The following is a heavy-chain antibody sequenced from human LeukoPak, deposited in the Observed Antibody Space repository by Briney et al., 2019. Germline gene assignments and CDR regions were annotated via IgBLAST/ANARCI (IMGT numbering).Heavy chain of an antibody. CDR1: GGSISSYY. D-gene: IGHD2-15*01. Sequence: SETLSLTCTVSGGSISSYYWSWIRQPPGKGLEWIGYIYYSRSTNYNPSLKSRVTISVDTSKNQFSLKLSSVTAADTAVYYCARSPPTYCSGGSCYYYGMDVWGQGTTVTVSS. J-gene: IGHJ6*02. CDR3: ARSPPTYCSGGSCYYYGMDV. V-gene: IGHV4-59*08. CDR2: IYYSRST.